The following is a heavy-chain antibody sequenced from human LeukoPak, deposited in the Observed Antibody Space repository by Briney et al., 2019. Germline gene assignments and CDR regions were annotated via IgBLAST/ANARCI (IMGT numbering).Heavy chain of an antibody. J-gene: IGHJ3*02. CDR3: ARAIPHYGGNSGAFDI. CDR2: IGTAGDT. D-gene: IGHD4-23*01. V-gene: IGHV3-13*04. CDR1: GFTFSSYD. Sequence: GGSLRLSCAASGFTFSSYDMHWGRQATGKGLEWVSAIGTAGDTYYPGSVKGRFTISRENAKTSLYLQMNSLRAAETAVYYIARAIPHYGGNSGAFDIWGQGTMVTVSS.